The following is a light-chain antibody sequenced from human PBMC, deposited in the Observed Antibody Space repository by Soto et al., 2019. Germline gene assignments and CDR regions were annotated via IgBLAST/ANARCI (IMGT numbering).Light chain of an antibody. CDR3: HQYNNWPPMHT. CDR2: AAS. CDR1: QSISNN. J-gene: IGKJ2*01. V-gene: IGKV3-15*01. Sequence: IVMTQSPATLSVFPRERATLSCTASQSISNNLAWLQQKPGQAPRLLIYAASTRATGVPARFSGSGSGTDFTLTISSLQPEDFAVYYCHQYNNWPPMHTFGQGTKLEIK.